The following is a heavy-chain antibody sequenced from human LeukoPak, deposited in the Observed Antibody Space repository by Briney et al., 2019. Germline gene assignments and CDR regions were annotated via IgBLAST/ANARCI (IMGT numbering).Heavy chain of an antibody. D-gene: IGHD2/OR15-2a*01. CDR3: ARDGQSGVFYAFDI. Sequence: PGGSLRLSCAASGFTFSSYSMNWVRQAPGKGLEWVSSISSSSSYIYYADSVKGRFTISRDNAKNSLYLQMNSLRAEDTAVYYCARDGQSGVFYAFDIWGQGTMVTVSS. CDR1: GFTFSSYS. J-gene: IGHJ3*02. CDR2: ISSSSSYI. V-gene: IGHV3-21*01.